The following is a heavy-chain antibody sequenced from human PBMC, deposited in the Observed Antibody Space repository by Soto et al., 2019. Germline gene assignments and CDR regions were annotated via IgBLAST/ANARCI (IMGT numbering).Heavy chain of an antibody. V-gene: IGHV1-8*01. CDR2: MNPNSGNT. CDR3: ARGTGSSWFDT. Sequence: ASVKVSCKASGYTFTSYDINWVRQATGQGLEWMGWMNPNSGNTGYAQRFQVSVIMTRDTSIATTHLDMTRLTSDDTAVYYCARGTGSSWFDTWGQGTQVTVSS. CDR1: GYTFTSYD. J-gene: IGHJ5*02. D-gene: IGHD3-10*01.